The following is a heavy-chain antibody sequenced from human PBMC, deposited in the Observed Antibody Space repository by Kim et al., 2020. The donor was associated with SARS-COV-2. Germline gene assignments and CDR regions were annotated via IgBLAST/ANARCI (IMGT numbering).Heavy chain of an antibody. CDR3: ASELLWFGELLDLWDY. V-gene: IGHV3-30*04. Sequence: GSLRLSCAASGFTFSSYAMHWVRQAPGKGLEWVAVISYDGSNKYYADSVKGRFTISRDNSKNTLYLQMNSLRAEDTAVYYCASELLWFGELLDLWDYWG. CDR2: ISYDGSNK. CDR1: GFTFSSYA. D-gene: IGHD3-10*01. J-gene: IGHJ4*01.